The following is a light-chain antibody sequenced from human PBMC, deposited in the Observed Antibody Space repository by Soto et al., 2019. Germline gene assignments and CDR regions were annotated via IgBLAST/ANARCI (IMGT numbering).Light chain of an antibody. V-gene: IGKV3-15*01. J-gene: IGKJ4*01. Sequence: EIVLTQSPATLSLSPGKSVTLSCSPSQSVRTNLAWYQPKPGQAPKLLIYCASARANGLPARISGNGAGAEFSLTSSRLQSEDFAVYYWQQYNNWPLTFGGGTKVDIK. CDR3: QQYNNWPLT. CDR1: QSVRTN. CDR2: CAS.